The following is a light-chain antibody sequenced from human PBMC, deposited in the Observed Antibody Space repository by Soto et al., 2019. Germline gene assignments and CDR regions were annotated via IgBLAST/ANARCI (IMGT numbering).Light chain of an antibody. CDR2: AAS. Sequence: DIQMTQSPSSLSASVGDRVTITCRASQSISSYLNWYQQKPGKAPKLLIYAASTLQSGVPSRFSGSGSVTDFTLTISCRQSEDFATYDCQQYYSYPRTFGQGTKVDIK. V-gene: IGKV1-39*01. J-gene: IGKJ1*01. CDR3: QQYYSYPRT. CDR1: QSISSY.